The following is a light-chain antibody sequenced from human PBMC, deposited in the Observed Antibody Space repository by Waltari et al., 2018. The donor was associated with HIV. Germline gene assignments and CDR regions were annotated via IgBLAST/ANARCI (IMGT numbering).Light chain of an antibody. V-gene: IGLV2-14*03. CDR3: SSDTTGTTYV. CDR2: DVS. J-gene: IGLJ1*01. Sequence: QSALTQPASVSGSPGQSMTISCTGTSSDVGGYNFVSWYQQHPGRAPKLVIYDVSKRPAGGSNRFSGSKSGNTASLTISGLRTEDEADYFCSSDTTGTTYVFGAGTTVTVL. CDR1: SSDVGGYNF.